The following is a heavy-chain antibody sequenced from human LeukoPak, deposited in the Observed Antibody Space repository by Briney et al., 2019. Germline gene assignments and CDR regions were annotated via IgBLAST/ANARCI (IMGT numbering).Heavy chain of an antibody. Sequence: PSETLSLTCTVSGYSISSGYYRGWLRPPPGKGLEWIGSIYHSGSTYYNPSLKSRVTISVDTSKNQFSLKLTSVTAADTAVYYCARGYYYSFDYWGQGTLVTVSS. CDR3: ARGYYYSFDY. D-gene: IGHD2-8*01. V-gene: IGHV4-38-2*02. CDR2: IYHSGST. CDR1: GYSISSGYY. J-gene: IGHJ4*02.